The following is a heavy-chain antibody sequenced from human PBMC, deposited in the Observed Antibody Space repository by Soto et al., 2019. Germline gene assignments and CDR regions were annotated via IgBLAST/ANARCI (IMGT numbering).Heavy chain of an antibody. CDR1: GGSISSYY. Sequence: QVQLQESGPGLVKPSETLSLTCTVSGGSISSYYWSWIRQPPGKGLEWIGYIYYSGSTNYNPSLKGRVPPSVAPSQNPCSLTLSSVPAADTAVYYCARGDPLLWFGEKVYYGMDVWGQGTTVTVSS. J-gene: IGHJ6*02. CDR3: ARGDPLLWFGEKVYYGMDV. CDR2: IYYSGST. V-gene: IGHV4-59*01. D-gene: IGHD3-10*01.